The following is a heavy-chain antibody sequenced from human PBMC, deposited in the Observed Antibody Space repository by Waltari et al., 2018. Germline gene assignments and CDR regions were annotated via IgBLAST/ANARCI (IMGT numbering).Heavy chain of an antibody. CDR3: VRGYGGDVY. Sequence: EVQLVESGGGLVQPGGSLRLSCAASGFTFTSHWMHWVRQGPGKGLEWVSRLNYDGSSTYYADFVKGRFTISRYNAKKTLYLQMNSLRAEDTGVYYCVRGYGGDVYWGQGTLVTVSS. V-gene: IGHV3-74*01. CDR1: GFTFTSHW. D-gene: IGHD2-21*02. CDR2: LNYDGSST. J-gene: IGHJ4*02.